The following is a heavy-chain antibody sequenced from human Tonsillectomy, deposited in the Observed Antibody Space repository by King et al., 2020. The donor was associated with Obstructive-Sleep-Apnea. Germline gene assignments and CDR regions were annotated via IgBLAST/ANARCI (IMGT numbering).Heavy chain of an antibody. CDR3: ARVSGVGAYRPDDY. Sequence: VQLVESGGGLVKPGGSLRLSCLASGFTFSTYAMNWVRQAPGKGLQWVSTISSKGDYSYYTDSVQGRFTVSRDNAKNSLYLQMSSLRAEDTAVYYCARVSGVGAYRPDDYWGQGTLVTVSS. CDR2: ISSKGDYS. D-gene: IGHD3-16*01. V-gene: IGHV3-21*06. CDR1: GFTFSTYA. J-gene: IGHJ4*02.